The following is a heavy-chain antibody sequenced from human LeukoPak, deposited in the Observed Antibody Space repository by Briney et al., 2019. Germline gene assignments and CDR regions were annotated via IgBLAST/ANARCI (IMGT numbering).Heavy chain of an antibody. J-gene: IGHJ4*02. D-gene: IGHD6-13*01. CDR3: ARRFLAAAAFFDY. CDR1: GGSFSGYY. CDR2: INHSGST. V-gene: IGHV4-34*01. Sequence: SETLSLTCAVYGGSFSGYYWSWIRQPPGKGLEWIGEINHSGSTNYNPSLKSRVTISVDTSKNQFSLKLSSVTAADTAVYYCARRFLAAAAFFDYWGQGTLVTVSS.